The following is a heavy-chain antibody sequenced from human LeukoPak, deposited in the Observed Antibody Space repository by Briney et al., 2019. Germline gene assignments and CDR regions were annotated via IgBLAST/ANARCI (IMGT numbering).Heavy chain of an antibody. CDR2: IRAHNGDT. CDR3: ARGEFICTINTCYASALDS. CDR1: GYTFTSYA. D-gene: IGHD2-2*01. J-gene: IGHJ4*02. V-gene: IGHV1-18*01. Sequence: ASVKVSCKASGYTFTSYAISWVRQAPGQGLEWMGWIRAHNGDTNHAQQLQGRVTMTTDTSTRTAYMELRSLRSEDTAVFYCARGEFICTINTCYASALDSWGQGTLVTVSS.